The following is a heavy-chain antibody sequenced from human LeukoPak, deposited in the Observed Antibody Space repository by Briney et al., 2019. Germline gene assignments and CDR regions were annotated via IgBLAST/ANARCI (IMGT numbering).Heavy chain of an antibody. Sequence: PGGSLRLSCSASGFTFSSYTMHWVRQAPGKGLEYVSAISNNGDRAYDADSVKGRFTISRDNSKNTLYLQMSSLRTQDTAVYFCVKELGSGGYYGVDYWGQGTLVTVSS. CDR1: GFTFSSYT. V-gene: IGHV3-64D*06. CDR2: ISNNGDRA. CDR3: VKELGSGGYYGVDY. D-gene: IGHD3-10*01. J-gene: IGHJ4*02.